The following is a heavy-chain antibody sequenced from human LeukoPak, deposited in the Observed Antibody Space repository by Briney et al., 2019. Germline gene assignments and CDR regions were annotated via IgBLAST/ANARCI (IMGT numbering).Heavy chain of an antibody. Sequence: TSETLSLTCTVSGGSISSYYWSWIRQPPGKGLEWIGYIYYSGTTNYGPSLKSRVTISVDTSKNQFPLKLSSVTAADTAVYYCARCGSPSAPLDPWGQGTLVTVSS. V-gene: IGHV4-59*01. J-gene: IGHJ5*02. CDR1: GGSISSYY. CDR3: ARCGSPSAPLDP. CDR2: IYYSGTT. D-gene: IGHD1-26*01.